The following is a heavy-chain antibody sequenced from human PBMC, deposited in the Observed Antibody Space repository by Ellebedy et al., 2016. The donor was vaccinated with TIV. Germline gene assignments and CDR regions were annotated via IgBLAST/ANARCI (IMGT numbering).Heavy chain of an antibody. CDR2: IDQSGIT. D-gene: IGHD2-21*02. CDR1: GGSFSGYI. Sequence: SETLSLXXAVYGGSFSGYIWSWIRQPPGKGLEWLGEIDQSGITRYQPSLRSRVTVSVDTSKNQFSLKLTSVTAADTAVYYCARLGGNYCGGDCGLWGQGTLVTVSS. J-gene: IGHJ4*02. V-gene: IGHV4-34*01. CDR3: ARLGGNYCGGDCGL.